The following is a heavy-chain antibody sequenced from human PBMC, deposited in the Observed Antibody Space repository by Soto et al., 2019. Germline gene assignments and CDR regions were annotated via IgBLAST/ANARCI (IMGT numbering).Heavy chain of an antibody. CDR1: EYSFTSYW. CDR3: ARGAILTGYYLQVYLFDY. Sequence: PGEPLKIPCKGSEYSFTSYWISWARQMTGKGLEWMGRIDPSDSYTNYSPSFQGHVTISADKSISTAYLQWSSLKASDTAMYYCARGAILTGYYLQVYLFDYWGQGTLVTVSS. D-gene: IGHD3-9*01. J-gene: IGHJ4*02. V-gene: IGHV5-10-1*01. CDR2: IDPSDSYT.